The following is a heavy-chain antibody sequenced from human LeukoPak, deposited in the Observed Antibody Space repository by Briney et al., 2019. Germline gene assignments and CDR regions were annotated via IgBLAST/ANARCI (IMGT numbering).Heavy chain of an antibody. CDR3: ARAPSGVSFDY. CDR2: VYYSGST. D-gene: IGHD1-26*01. J-gene: IGHJ4*02. CDR1: GGTISTSSYY. Sequence: SETLSLTCTVSGGTISTSSYYFAWIRQPPGKGLEWIGSVYYSGSTYYHPSLKSRATISIDTSKNQFSLNLNSVTAADTAVYYCARAPSGVSFDYWGQGTLVTVSS. V-gene: IGHV4-39*07.